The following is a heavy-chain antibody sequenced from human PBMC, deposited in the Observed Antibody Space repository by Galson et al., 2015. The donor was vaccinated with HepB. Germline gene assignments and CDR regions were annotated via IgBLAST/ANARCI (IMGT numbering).Heavy chain of an antibody. Sequence: ETLSLTCTVSGGSISSYYWSWIRQPPGKGLEWIGYIYYSGSTNYNPSLKSRVTISVDTSKNQFSLKLSSVTAADTAVYYCARRRQWLAPFDYWGQGTLVTVSS. D-gene: IGHD6-19*01. CDR3: ARRRQWLAPFDY. J-gene: IGHJ4*02. CDR1: GGSISSYY. V-gene: IGHV4-59*08. CDR2: IYYSGST.